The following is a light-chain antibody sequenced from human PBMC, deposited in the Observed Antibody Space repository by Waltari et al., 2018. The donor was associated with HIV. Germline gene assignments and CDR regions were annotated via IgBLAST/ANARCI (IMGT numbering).Light chain of an antibody. CDR1: QNILSY. J-gene: IGKJ2*01. CDR3: QQSYSAPYT. Sequence: DLQITQSPSPLSASVGDRVTLTCRSSQNILSYLNWYQQKPGKAPKLLIYGASTLQGGVPSRFSGSGSGTDFTLSIGCLQPEDFATYFCQQSYSAPYTFGQGTKLEI. V-gene: IGKV1-39*01. CDR2: GAS.